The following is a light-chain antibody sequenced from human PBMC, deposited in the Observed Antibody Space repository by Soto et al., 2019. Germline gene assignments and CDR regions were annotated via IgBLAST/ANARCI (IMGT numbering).Light chain of an antibody. Sequence: QSVLTQPPSVSAAPGQKVTFFCSGSISNIGGNSVSWYQQLPGTAPKLLIYDDNKRPSGIPDRSSGSKSGTSATLGITGFQTGDEADYYCGSWDSSLSAYVFGTGTKV. CDR1: ISNIGGNS. J-gene: IGLJ1*01. V-gene: IGLV1-51*01. CDR2: DDN. CDR3: GSWDSSLSAYV.